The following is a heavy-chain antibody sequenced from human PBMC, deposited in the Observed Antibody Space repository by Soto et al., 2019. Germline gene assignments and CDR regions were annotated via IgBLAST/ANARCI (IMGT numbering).Heavy chain of an antibody. D-gene: IGHD1-1*01. J-gene: IGHJ6*02. V-gene: IGHV2-26*03. CDR3: ARMNADADDNYYAMDV. CDR2: FFSDVER. Sequence: SGPTLVNPTETLTLTCTISGFSLSNGRMGVSWIRQPPGRALEWLAHFFSDVERSYSTSMESRLTMSQDTSVTKVVFTMTNMDLQDTGTYFCARMNADADDNYYAMDVWGQGTPVTVSS. CDR1: GFSLSNGRMG.